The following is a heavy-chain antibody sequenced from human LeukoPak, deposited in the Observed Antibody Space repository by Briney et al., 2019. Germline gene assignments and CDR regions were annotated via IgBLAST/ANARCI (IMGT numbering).Heavy chain of an antibody. J-gene: IGHJ5*02. Sequence: ASVKVSCKASGYTFTGYYIHWVRQAPGQGLEWMGWINPNSGGTNYAQKFQGRVTMTRDTSISTAYMELSRLRSDDTAVYYCAREMYYYDSSGLGGFDPWGQGTLVTVSS. V-gene: IGHV1-2*02. CDR3: AREMYYYDSSGLGGFDP. D-gene: IGHD3-22*01. CDR1: GYTFTGYY. CDR2: INPNSGGT.